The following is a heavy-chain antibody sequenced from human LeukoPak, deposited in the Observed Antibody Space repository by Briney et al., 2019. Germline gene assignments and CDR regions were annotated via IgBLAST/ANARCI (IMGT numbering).Heavy chain of an antibody. J-gene: IGHJ6*02. CDR1: GGSISSYY. Sequence: KPSETLSLTCTGSGGSISSYYWSWIRQPAGKGLEWIGRIYTSGSTNYNPSLKSRVTMSVDTSKNQFSLKLSSVTAADTAVYYCARVSLHYYYYGMDVWGQGTTVTVSS. D-gene: IGHD3-16*02. CDR2: IYTSGST. V-gene: IGHV4-4*07. CDR3: ARVSLHYYYYGMDV.